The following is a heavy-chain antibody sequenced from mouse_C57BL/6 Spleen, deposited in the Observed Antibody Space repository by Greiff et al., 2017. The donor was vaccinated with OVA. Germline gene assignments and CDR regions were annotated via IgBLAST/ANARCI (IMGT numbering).Heavy chain of an antibody. J-gene: IGHJ2*01. CDR3: ARVNWDYFAY. D-gene: IGHD4-1*01. V-gene: IGHV5-4*01. Sequence: EVHLVESGGGLVKPGGSLKLSCAASGFTFSSYAMSWVRQTPEKRLEWVATISDGGSYTYYPDNLKGRFTISRDNATNNLYLQMSHLKSEDTAMYYCARVNWDYFAYWGQGTTLTVSS. CDR2: ISDGGSYT. CDR1: GFTFSSYA.